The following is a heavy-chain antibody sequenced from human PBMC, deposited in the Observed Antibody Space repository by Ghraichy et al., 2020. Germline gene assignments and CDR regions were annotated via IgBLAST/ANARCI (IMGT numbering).Heavy chain of an antibody. CDR1: GDSMNTSGYY. CDR2: IYYRGST. J-gene: IGHJ4*02. CDR3: ARERYAYGAGSLY. Sequence: SETLSLTCTVSGDSMNTSGYYWGWVRQSPGKGLEWIGSIYYRGSTHYNPSLKSRLTISVDTSKNQFSLKMSSVTAADTAVYYCARERYAYGAGSLYWGQGIPVTVSS. D-gene: IGHD3-10*01. V-gene: IGHV4-39*01.